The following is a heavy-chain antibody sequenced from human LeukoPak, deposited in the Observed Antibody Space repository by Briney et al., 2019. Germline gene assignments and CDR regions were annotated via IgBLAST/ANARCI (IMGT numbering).Heavy chain of an antibody. CDR3: AGGWFGEAYYYYYYMDV. CDR2: ISGSGGST. V-gene: IGHV3-23*01. D-gene: IGHD3-10*01. Sequence: GGSLRLSCAASGFTFSNAWMSWVRQAPGKGLEWVSAISGSGGSTYYADSVKGRFTISRDNSKKTLYLQMDSLRGEDTAVYYCAGGWFGEAYYYYYYMDVWGKGTTVTVSS. J-gene: IGHJ6*03. CDR1: GFTFSNAW.